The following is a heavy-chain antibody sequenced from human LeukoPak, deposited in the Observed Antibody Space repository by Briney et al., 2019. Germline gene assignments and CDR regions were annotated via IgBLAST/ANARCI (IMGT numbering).Heavy chain of an antibody. D-gene: IGHD1-26*01. Sequence: GSSVKVSCKASGGTFSKYTISWVRQRPGQGLEWMGGITPLFGTANYAQKFQGRVTITADESTSTAYMELSSLRSEDTAVYYCARGGARVGVGPEYYYYGMDVWGQGTTVTVSS. CDR1: GGTFSKYT. V-gene: IGHV1-69*01. CDR3: ARGGARVGVGPEYYYYGMDV. CDR2: ITPLFGTA. J-gene: IGHJ6*02.